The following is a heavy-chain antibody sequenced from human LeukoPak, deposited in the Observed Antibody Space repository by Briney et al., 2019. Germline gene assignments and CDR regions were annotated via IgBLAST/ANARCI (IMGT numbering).Heavy chain of an antibody. Sequence: GGSLRLSCAASGFTFSSYGMHWVRKAPGKGLEWVAFIRYDGSNKYYADSVKGRFTISRDNSKNTMYLQMNSLRAEDTAVYYCAKHLEMGSSSLCIDYWGQGTLVTVSS. CDR3: AKHLEMGSSSLCIDY. CDR1: GFTFSSYG. J-gene: IGHJ4*02. D-gene: IGHD6-6*01. V-gene: IGHV3-30*02. CDR2: IRYDGSNK.